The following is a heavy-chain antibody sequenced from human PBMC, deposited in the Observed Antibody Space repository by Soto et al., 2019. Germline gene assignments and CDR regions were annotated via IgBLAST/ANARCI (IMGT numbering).Heavy chain of an antibody. J-gene: IGHJ4*02. Sequence: ASVKVSCKASGYTFTSYAMHWVRQAPGQRLEWKGWINAGNGNTKYSQKFQGRVTITRDTSASTAYMELSSLRSEDTAVYYCAMSFGLRFLEWLPYWGQGTLVTVSS. V-gene: IGHV1-3*01. CDR3: AMSFGLRFLEWLPY. D-gene: IGHD3-3*01. CDR1: GYTFTSYA. CDR2: INAGNGNT.